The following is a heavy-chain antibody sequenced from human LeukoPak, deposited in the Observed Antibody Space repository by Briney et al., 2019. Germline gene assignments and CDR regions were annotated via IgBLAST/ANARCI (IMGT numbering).Heavy chain of an antibody. J-gene: IGHJ4*02. Sequence: ASVKVSCKASGYTFTGYYMDWVRQAPGQGLEWMGWINPNSGGTNYAQKLQGRVTMTTDTSTSTAYMELRSLRSDDTAVYYCARDSGFWSGYPDDYWGQGTLVTVSS. V-gene: IGHV1-2*02. CDR3: ARDSGFWSGYPDDY. CDR2: INPNSGGT. D-gene: IGHD3-3*01. CDR1: GYTFTGYY.